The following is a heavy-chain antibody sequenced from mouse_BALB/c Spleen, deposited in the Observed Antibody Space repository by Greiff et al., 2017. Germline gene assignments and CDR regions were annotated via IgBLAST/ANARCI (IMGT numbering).Heavy chain of an antibody. Sequence: EVQGVESGGGLVQPGGSRKLSCAASGFTFSSFGMHWVRQAPEKGLEWVAYISSGSSTIYYADTVKGRFTISRDNPKNTLFLQMTSLRSEDTAMYYCARSYYRYDGGAWFAYWGQGTLVTVSA. V-gene: IGHV5-17*02. J-gene: IGHJ3*01. CDR2: ISSGSSTI. CDR1: GFTFSSFG. D-gene: IGHD2-14*01. CDR3: ARSYYRYDGGAWFAY.